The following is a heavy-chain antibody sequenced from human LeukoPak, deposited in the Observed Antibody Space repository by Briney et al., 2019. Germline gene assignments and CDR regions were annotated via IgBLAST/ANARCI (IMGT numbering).Heavy chain of an antibody. J-gene: IGHJ2*01. Sequence: SETLSLTCTVSGYSISSGYYWGWIRQPPGKGLEWIGFTYHSGSTYYNPSLKSRLTMSVDTSKNQFSLNLTSLTAADTAVYYCARGAVVPARYFDIWGRGSLVTVSS. CDR2: TYHSGST. D-gene: IGHD2-2*01. CDR3: ARGAVVPARYFDI. CDR1: GYSISSGYY. V-gene: IGHV4-38-2*02.